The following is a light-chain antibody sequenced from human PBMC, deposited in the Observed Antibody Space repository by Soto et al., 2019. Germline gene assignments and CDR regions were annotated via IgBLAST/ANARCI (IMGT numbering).Light chain of an antibody. J-gene: IGLJ3*02. CDR2: TND. CDR1: SSNIGRNY. V-gene: IGLV1-47*02. Sequence: QSVLTQPPSASGTPGQRVTIFCSGSSSNIGRNYVFWYQQLPGMAPTLLIHTNDQRPSGVPDRFSGSKSGTSASLVIRGLRSEDEADYYCATWDDSLGGRVFGGGTKLTVL. CDR3: ATWDDSLGGRV.